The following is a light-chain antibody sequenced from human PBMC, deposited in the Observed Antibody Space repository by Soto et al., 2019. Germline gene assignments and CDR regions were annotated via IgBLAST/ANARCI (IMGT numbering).Light chain of an antibody. V-gene: IGKV1-39*01. CDR2: AAS. Sequence: DIEMTQSPSSLSASVVDRVTITCRARQSIRSYLNWYQQKPGNAPNLLIYAASTLQSGDPSRFSAHGSETDFTLTISNLPAEDFATYYGQQSYTTPRTCGQGTKVDVK. J-gene: IGKJ1*01. CDR1: QSIRSY. CDR3: QQSYTTPRT.